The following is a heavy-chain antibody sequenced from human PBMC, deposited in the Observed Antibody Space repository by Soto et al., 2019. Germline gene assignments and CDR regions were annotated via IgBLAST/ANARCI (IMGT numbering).Heavy chain of an antibody. CDR2: IDPSDSYT. CDR3: ARHVVVPAAANYYYYYGMDV. Sequence: GESLKISCKGSGYSFTSYWISWVRQMPGEGLEWMGRIDPSDSYTNYSPSFQGHVTISADKSISTAYLQWSSLKASDTAMYYCARHVVVPAAANYYYYYGMDVWGQGTTVTVSS. J-gene: IGHJ6*02. D-gene: IGHD2-2*01. CDR1: GYSFTSYW. V-gene: IGHV5-10-1*01.